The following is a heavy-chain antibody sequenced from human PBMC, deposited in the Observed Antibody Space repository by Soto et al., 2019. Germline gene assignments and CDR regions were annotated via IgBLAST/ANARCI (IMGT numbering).Heavy chain of an antibody. Sequence: GASVKASCKVSGYTLTELSMHWVRQAPGKGLEWMGGFDPEDGETIYAQKFQGRVTMTEDTSTDTAYMELSSLRSEDTAVYYCATDLLGDGDYVVLGYWGQGTLVTVSS. D-gene: IGHD4-17*01. CDR1: GYTLTELS. CDR3: ATDLLGDGDYVVLGY. J-gene: IGHJ4*02. V-gene: IGHV1-24*01. CDR2: FDPEDGET.